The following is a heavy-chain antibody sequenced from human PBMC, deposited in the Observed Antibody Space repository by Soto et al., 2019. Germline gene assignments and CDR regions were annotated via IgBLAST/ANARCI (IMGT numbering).Heavy chain of an antibody. CDR2: ISGSGGST. J-gene: IGHJ3*02. CDR3: AKDGFGELLSPHDAFDI. CDR1: GFTFSSYA. Sequence: GGSLRLSCAASGFTFSSYAMSWVRQAPGKGLEWVSAISGSGGSTYYADSVKGRFTISRDNSKNTLYLQMNSLRAEDTAVYYCAKDGFGELLSPHDAFDIWGQGTMVTVSS. D-gene: IGHD3-10*01. V-gene: IGHV3-23*01.